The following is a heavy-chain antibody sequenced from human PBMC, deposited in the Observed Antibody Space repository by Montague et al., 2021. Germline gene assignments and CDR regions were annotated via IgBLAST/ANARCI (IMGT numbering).Heavy chain of an antibody. J-gene: IGHJ4*02. CDR3: ARTRLAWWELLGLDY. Sequence: SLSLSCAAPGFTFSTFPMHWVRQAPGKGLEWVALISHDGSNKYYADSVRGRFTVSRDNSKNTLYLQTSSLRAEDTAVYYCARTRLAWWELLGLDYWGQGTLVTVSS. V-gene: IGHV3-30-3*01. CDR1: GFTFSTFP. D-gene: IGHD1-26*01. CDR2: ISHDGSNK.